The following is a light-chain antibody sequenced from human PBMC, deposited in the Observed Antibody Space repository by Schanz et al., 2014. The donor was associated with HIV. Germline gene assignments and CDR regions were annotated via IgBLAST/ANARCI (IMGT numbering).Light chain of an antibody. J-gene: IGLJ3*02. CDR2: EVN. V-gene: IGLV2-8*01. CDR1: SSDVGGYNY. CDR3: SSYRSGSPLWV. Sequence: QSALTQPPSASGSPGQSVTISCTGTSSDVGGYNYVSWYQHHPGKAPKLLISEVNKRPSGVPDRFSGSKSGNTASLTVSGLQAEDEADYYCSSYRSGSPLWVFGGGTKVTVL.